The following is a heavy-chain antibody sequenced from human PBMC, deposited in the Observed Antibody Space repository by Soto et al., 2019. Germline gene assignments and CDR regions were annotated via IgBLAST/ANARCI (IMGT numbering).Heavy chain of an antibody. CDR1: GYTFTSYD. Sequence: ASVKVSCKASGYTFTSYDINWVRQATGQGLEWMGWMNPNSGNTGYAQKFQGRVTMTRNTSISTAYMELSSLRSEDTAVYYCARIHSSSWPYHYYYYYYMDVWGKGTTVTVSS. V-gene: IGHV1-8*01. J-gene: IGHJ6*03. CDR2: MNPNSGNT. CDR3: ARIHSSSWPYHYYYYYYMDV. D-gene: IGHD6-13*01.